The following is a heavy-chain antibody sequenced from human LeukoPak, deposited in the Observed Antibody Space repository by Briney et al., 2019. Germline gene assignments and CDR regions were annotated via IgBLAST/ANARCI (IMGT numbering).Heavy chain of an antibody. CDR3: ARGSGGSPQYYYYYYYGMDV. D-gene: IGHD2-15*01. CDR2: IYYSGST. V-gene: IGHV4-39*07. CDR1: GGSISSSSYY. J-gene: IGHJ6*02. Sequence: PSETLSLTCTVSGGSISSSSYYWGWIRQPPGKGLEWIGSIYYSGSTYYNPSLKSRVTISVDTSKNQFSLKLSSVTAADTAVYYCARGSGGSPQYYYYYYYGMDVWGQGTTVTVSS.